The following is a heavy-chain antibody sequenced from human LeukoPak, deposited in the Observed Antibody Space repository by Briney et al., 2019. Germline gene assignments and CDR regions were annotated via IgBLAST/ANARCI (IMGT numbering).Heavy chain of an antibody. Sequence: GESLKISCKGSGYSFTSYWIGWVRQMPGKGLEWMGIIYPGDSDTRYSPSFQGQVTISADKSISTSYLQWSSLKASDTAMYYCARQGVYYYDSSGPDYWGQGTLVTVSS. D-gene: IGHD3-22*01. CDR3: ARQGVYYYDSSGPDY. CDR1: GYSFTSYW. V-gene: IGHV5-51*01. CDR2: IYPGDSDT. J-gene: IGHJ4*02.